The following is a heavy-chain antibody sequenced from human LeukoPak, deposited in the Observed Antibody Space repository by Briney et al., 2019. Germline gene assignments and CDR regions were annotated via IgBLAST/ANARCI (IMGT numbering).Heavy chain of an antibody. CDR3: AKDRGINWYFDL. J-gene: IGHJ2*01. CDR1: GLTFSSYE. CDR2: ISSSGSTI. Sequence: GGPLRLSCAASGLTFSSYEMNWVRQAPGKGLEWVSYISSSGSTIYYADSVKGRFTISRDNSKNTLYLQMNSLRAEDTAVYYCAKDRGINWYFDLWGRGTLVTVSS. V-gene: IGHV3-48*03.